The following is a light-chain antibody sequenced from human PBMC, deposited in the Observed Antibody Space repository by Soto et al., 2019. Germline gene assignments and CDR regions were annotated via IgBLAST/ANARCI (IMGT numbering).Light chain of an antibody. V-gene: IGLV2-11*01. CDR2: DVN. CDR3: CSYAGSYTSL. CDR1: SSDVGTYNY. J-gene: IGLJ2*01. Sequence: QSALTQSRSVSGSPGQSVTISCTGTSSDVGTYNYVSWYQQHPGKAPKLIIYDVNQRPSGVPDRFSGSKSGNTASLTISGLQAEDESDYYCCSYAGSYTSLFGRGTKLTVL.